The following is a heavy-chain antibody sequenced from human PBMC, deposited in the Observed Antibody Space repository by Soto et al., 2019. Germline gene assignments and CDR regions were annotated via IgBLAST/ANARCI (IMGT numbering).Heavy chain of an antibody. CDR1: GYTFTSYD. V-gene: IGHV1-8*01. J-gene: IGHJ6*02. CDR2: MNPNSGNR. Sequence: ASVKVSCKASGYTFTSYDINWVRQATGQGLEWMGWMNPNSGNRGYAQKFQGRVTMTRNTSIRTAYMELRSLRSNDTAVYYCAMVDVYVTPSPQDVWGQGTTVTVSS. CDR3: AMVDVYVTPSPQDV. D-gene: IGHD3-16*01.